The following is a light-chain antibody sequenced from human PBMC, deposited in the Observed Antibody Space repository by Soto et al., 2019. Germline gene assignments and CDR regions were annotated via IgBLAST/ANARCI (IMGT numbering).Light chain of an antibody. CDR2: GAF. V-gene: IGKV3-20*01. CDR3: QQYGSSPLVI. J-gene: IGKJ5*01. Sequence: PGARAPLSCRASPSVTNFLAWYQQKPGQAPRLLIYGAFNRATGIPDRFSGSGSGTDFTLTISRLEPEDFAVYYCQQYGSSPLVIFGQGTRLEI. CDR1: PSVTNF.